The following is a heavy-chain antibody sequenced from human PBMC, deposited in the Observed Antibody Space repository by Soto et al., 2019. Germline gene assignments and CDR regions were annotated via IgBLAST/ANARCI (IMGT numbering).Heavy chain of an antibody. Sequence: GSLRLSCSASGFTFSSYAMHWVRQAPGKGLEYVSAISSNGGSTYYADSVKGRFTISRDNSKNTLYLQMSSLRADDTAVYYCAREIARRYGMDVWGQGTTVTVSS. CDR1: GFTFSSYA. V-gene: IGHV3-64D*06. CDR3: AREIARRYGMDV. D-gene: IGHD2-21*01. J-gene: IGHJ6*02. CDR2: ISSNGGST.